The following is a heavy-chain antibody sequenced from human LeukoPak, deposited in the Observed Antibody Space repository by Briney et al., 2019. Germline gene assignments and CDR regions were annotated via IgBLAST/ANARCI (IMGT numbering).Heavy chain of an antibody. D-gene: IGHD2-2*01. J-gene: IGHJ6*02. Sequence: PGGSLRLSCAASGFTFSSYGMPWVRQAPGKGLEWVAVISYDGSNKYYADSVKGRFTISRDNSKNTLYLQMNSLRAEDTAVYYCAKVGGDCSSTSCYEVGDYYYYGMDVWGQGTTVTVSS. CDR1: GFTFSSYG. CDR2: ISYDGSNK. CDR3: AKVGGDCSSTSCYEVGDYYYYGMDV. V-gene: IGHV3-30*18.